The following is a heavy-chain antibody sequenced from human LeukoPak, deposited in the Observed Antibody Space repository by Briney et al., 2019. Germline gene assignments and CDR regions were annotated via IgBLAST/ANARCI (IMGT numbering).Heavy chain of an antibody. Sequence: GASVKVSCKASGYTFTSYGISWVRQAPGQGLEWMGWISAYNGNTSYAQKLQGRVTMTTDTSTSTACMELRSLRSDDTAVYYCARDIRGLCRGGTRCMRFDSWGRGTLVSVSS. D-gene: IGHD2-15*01. J-gene: IGHJ5*01. CDR2: ISAYNGNT. V-gene: IGHV1-18*01. CDR3: ARDIRGLCRGGTRCMRFDS. CDR1: GYTFTSYG.